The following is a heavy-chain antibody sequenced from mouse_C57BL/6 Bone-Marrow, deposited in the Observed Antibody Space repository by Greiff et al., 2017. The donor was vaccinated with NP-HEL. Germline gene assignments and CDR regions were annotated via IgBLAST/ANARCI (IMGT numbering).Heavy chain of an antibody. CDR2: IDPETGGT. D-gene: IGHD1-1*01. CDR3: TRRGSSYAMDY. J-gene: IGHJ4*01. Sequence: VQLVESGAELVRPGASVTLSCKASGYTFTDYEMHWVKQTPVHGLEWIGAIDPETGGTAYNQKFKGKAILTADKSSSTAYMELRRLTSEDSAVYYCTRRGSSYAMDYWGQGTSVTVSS. V-gene: IGHV1-15*01. CDR1: GYTFTDYE.